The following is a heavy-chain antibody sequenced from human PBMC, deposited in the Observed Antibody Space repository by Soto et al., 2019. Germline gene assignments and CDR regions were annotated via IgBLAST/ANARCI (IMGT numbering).Heavy chain of an antibody. CDR3: AGGIAARPLGY. V-gene: IGHV4-30-2*01. CDR1: GGSISSGGYS. CDR2: IYHSGST. Sequence: QLQLQESGSGLVKPSQTLSLTCAVSGGSISSGGYSWSWIRQPPGKGLEWIGYIYHSGSTYYNPSLNSRVSKSVDRSKNQFSLRLSSVTAADTAVYYCAGGIAARPLGYWGQGTLVTVSS. D-gene: IGHD6-6*01. J-gene: IGHJ4*02.